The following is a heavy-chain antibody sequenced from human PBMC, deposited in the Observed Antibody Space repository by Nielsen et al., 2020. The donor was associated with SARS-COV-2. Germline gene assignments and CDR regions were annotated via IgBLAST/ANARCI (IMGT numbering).Heavy chain of an antibody. CDR3: ARDMPGGVAARPWFDT. D-gene: IGHD6-6*01. J-gene: IGHJ5*02. CDR1: ALSLHTTW. Sequence: RGSLTLSCPLSALSLHTTWVHRFLHPPGQALVSVSPFTAPGSGTAYADSVKGRFTISKDSAKNTLYLQMSSLRVEDTSVYYCARDMPGGVAARPWFDTRGKGTLVTVSS. CDR2: FTAPGSGT. V-gene: IGHV3-74*01.